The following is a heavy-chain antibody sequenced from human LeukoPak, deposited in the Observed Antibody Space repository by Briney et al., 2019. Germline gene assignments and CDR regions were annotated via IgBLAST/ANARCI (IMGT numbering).Heavy chain of an antibody. V-gene: IGHV3-74*01. CDR2: IASDGSST. D-gene: IGHD5-12*01. CDR3: APQQTYSPYNWFDP. Sequence: PGGSLRLSCAASGFTFSSYWTNWVRQAPGKGLVWVSRIASDGSSTTYADSVKGRFSISRDNAKNTLYLQMNSLRVEDTAVYYCAPQQTYSPYNWFDPWGQGTLVTVSS. J-gene: IGHJ5*02. CDR1: GFTFSSYW.